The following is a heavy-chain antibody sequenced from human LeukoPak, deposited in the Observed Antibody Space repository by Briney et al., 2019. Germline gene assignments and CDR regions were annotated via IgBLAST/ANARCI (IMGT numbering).Heavy chain of an antibody. V-gene: IGHV4-39*01. D-gene: IGHD3-9*01. Sequence: SETLSLTCTVSGGSISSSSYYWGWIRQPPGKGLEWIGSIYYSGSTYYNPSLKSRVTISVDTSKNQFSLKLSSVTAADTAVYYCASSDILTGYYSALYYYYGMDVWGQGTTVTVSS. CDR1: GGSISSSSYY. CDR3: ASSDILTGYYSALYYYYGMDV. CDR2: IYYSGST. J-gene: IGHJ6*02.